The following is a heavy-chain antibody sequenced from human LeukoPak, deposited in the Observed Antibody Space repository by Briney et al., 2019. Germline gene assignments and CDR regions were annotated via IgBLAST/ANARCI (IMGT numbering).Heavy chain of an antibody. CDR2: IIGSGGST. J-gene: IGHJ6*02. V-gene: IGHV3-23*01. CDR1: GFTFSTYG. D-gene: IGHD2-15*01. Sequence: GGSLRLSCAASGFTFSTYGMSWVRQAPGKGLEWVSAIIGSGGSTYYADSVKGRFTISRDNSKNTLYLQMNSLRAEDTAVYYCAKPPYCSGGRCYSNMYYYYGMDVWGQGTTVTVSS. CDR3: AKPPYCSGGRCYSNMYYYYGMDV.